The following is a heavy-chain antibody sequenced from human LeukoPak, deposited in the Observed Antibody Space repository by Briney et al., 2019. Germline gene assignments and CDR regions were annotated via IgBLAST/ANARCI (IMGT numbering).Heavy chain of an antibody. D-gene: IGHD1-26*01. CDR3: AREGSGSYYSYFDY. V-gene: IGHV4-59*12. CDR2: IHYSGST. CDR1: GDSISSDY. J-gene: IGHJ4*02. Sequence: SETLSLTCTVSGDSISSDYWSWIRQAPGKGLEWIGYIHYSGSTYYNPSLKSRVTISVDTSKNQFSLKLSSATAADTAVYYCAREGSGSYYSYFDYWGQGTLVTVSS.